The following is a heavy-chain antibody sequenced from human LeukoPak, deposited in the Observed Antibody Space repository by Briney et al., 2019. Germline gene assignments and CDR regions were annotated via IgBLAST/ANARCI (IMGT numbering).Heavy chain of an antibody. Sequence: PSETLSLTCTVSGGSISSSSYYWGWIRQPPGKGLEWIGSIYYSGSTYYNPSLKSRVTISVDTSKNQFSLKLSSVTAADTAVCYCARENYDFWSGYYPYYYYYYMDVWGKGTTVTVSS. CDR1: GGSISSSSYY. CDR2: IYYSGST. V-gene: IGHV4-39*07. D-gene: IGHD3-3*01. J-gene: IGHJ6*03. CDR3: ARENYDFWSGYYPYYYYYYMDV.